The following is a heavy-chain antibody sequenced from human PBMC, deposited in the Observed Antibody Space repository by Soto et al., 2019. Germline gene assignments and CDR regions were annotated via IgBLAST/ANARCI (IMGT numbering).Heavy chain of an antibody. J-gene: IGHJ4*02. CDR3: ARDPGYSNYDFDY. Sequence: QVQLVESGGGVVQPGRSLRPSCVASGFTFSSHAMHWVRQAPGKGLEWVAVIWYDGSKKYYADSVKGRFTVARDDSKNTLYLQMNSLRVEDTAVYYCARDPGYSNYDFDYWGQGTLVTVSP. D-gene: IGHD5-12*01. CDR2: IWYDGSKK. CDR1: GFTFSSHA. V-gene: IGHV3-33*01.